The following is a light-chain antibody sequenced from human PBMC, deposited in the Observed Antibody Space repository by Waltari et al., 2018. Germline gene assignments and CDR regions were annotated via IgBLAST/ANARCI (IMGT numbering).Light chain of an antibody. CDR2: DDS. CDR1: NIGSNS. CDR3: QVWDASRDRGV. J-gene: IGLJ3*02. V-gene: IGLV3-21*02. Sequence: SYVLTQPPSVSVAPGQTARITCSATNIGSNSVHWYQQRPGQAPVLVMGDDSDRPSGIPDRVSGSNAGNTAILTVSGVEVGDEADYYCQVWDASRDRGVFGGGTKLSVL.